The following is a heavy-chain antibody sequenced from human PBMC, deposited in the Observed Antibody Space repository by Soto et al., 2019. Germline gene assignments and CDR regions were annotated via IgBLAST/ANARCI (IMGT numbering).Heavy chain of an antibody. CDR1: GYTFTSYH. J-gene: IGHJ4*02. D-gene: IGHD3-10*01. CDR2: ISVNNDNT. V-gene: IGHV1-18*01. CDR3: ARSYGSGRNLRPYDY. Sequence: QVQLVQSGAEVKKPGASVKVSCKASGYTFTSYHINWVRQAPGQGLEWMGWISVNNDNTNYVQKLQGRVTMTTDTSTSTAYMGLRSLRSDDTAIYYCARSYGSGRNLRPYDYWGQGSLVTVSS.